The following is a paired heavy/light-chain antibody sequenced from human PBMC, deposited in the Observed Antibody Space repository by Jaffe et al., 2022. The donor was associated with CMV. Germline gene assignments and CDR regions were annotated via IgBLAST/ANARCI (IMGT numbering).Light chain of an antibody. J-gene: IGLJ2*01. CDR2: YDS. Sequence: SYVLTQPPSVSVAPGKTARITCGGNNIGDKSVHWYQQKPGQAPVLVIYYDSDRPSGIPERFSGSNSGNTATLTISRVEAGDEADYYCKVWDSSSDYVVFGGGTKLTVL. CDR3: KVWDSSSDYVV. CDR1: NIGDKS. V-gene: IGLV3-21*04.
Heavy chain of an antibody. D-gene: IGHD4-17*01. CDR1: GYSFTSYW. Sequence: EVQLVQSGAEVKKPGESLRISCKGSGYSFTSYWIIWVRQRPGKGLEWMGRIDPSDSYTNYSPSFQGHVTISADKSISTAYLQWSSLKASDTAMYYCARQESASDDYAPGDDYWGQGTLVTVSS. CDR3: ARQESASDDYAPGDDY. J-gene: IGHJ4*02. V-gene: IGHV5-10-1*03. CDR2: IDPSDSYT.